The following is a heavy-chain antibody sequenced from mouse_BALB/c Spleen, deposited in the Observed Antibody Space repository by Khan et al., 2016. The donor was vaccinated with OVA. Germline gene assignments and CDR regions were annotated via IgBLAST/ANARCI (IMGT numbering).Heavy chain of an antibody. CDR1: GYSFTGYF. D-gene: IGHD1-1*01. V-gene: IGHV1-20*02. J-gene: IGHJ2*01. CDR2: INPHIGET. Sequence: EVQLQESGPELVKPGASVKISCKASGYSFTGYFMNWVMQSHGKSLEWIGRINPHIGETFYNQKFKGKATLTADESSSTAHMELRSLASEDSAVYYCARIYRSDFDYWGQGTTLTVSS. CDR3: ARIYRSDFDY.